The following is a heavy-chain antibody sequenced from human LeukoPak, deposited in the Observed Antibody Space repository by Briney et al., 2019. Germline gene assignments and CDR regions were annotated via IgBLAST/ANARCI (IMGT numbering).Heavy chain of an antibody. D-gene: IGHD6-19*01. Sequence: GGSLRLSCAASGFTFSNYAMHWVRQAPGKGLEWVAVISYDGTDTSYADSVKGRFTISRDGSKNTLYLQMSSLRVDDTALYYCAKAMGEQWLLDYWGQGTLVTVSS. CDR1: GFTFSNYA. V-gene: IGHV3-30*04. CDR3: AKAMGEQWLLDY. CDR2: ISYDGTDT. J-gene: IGHJ4*02.